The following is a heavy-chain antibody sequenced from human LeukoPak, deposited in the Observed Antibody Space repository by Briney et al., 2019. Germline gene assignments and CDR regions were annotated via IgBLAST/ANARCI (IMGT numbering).Heavy chain of an antibody. V-gene: IGHV3-48*03. CDR1: GFTFSSYE. CDR3: ARDLSGSYPFDY. J-gene: IGHJ4*02. D-gene: IGHD1-26*01. CDR2: ISGYSSTI. Sequence: PGGSLRLSCAASGFTFSSYEMNWVRQAPGKGLEWVSYISGYSSTIHYEDSVKGRFTISRDNAKNSLYLQMNSLRDEDTAVYYCARDLSGSYPFDYRGQGTLVIVSS.